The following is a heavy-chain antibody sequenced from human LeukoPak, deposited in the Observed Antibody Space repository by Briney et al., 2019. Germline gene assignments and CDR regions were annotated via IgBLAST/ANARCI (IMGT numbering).Heavy chain of an antibody. CDR2: IYYSGST. D-gene: IGHD1-26*01. Sequence: PSETLSLTCTVSGGSISSHYWSWIRQPPGKGLEWIGYIYYSGSTNYNPSLKSRVTISVDTSKNQFSLKLSSVTAADTAVYYCASHMGATHFDYWGQGTLVTVSS. V-gene: IGHV4-59*08. CDR3: ASHMGATHFDY. J-gene: IGHJ4*02. CDR1: GGSISSHY.